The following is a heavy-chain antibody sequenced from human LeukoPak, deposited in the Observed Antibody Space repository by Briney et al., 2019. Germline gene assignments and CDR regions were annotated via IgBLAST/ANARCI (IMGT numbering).Heavy chain of an antibody. CDR2: ISGSGGST. CDR1: RFSFSSYA. CDR3: APQTMILVL. Sequence: GGSLRLSCAASRFSFSSYAMSWVRQAPGKGLEWVSAISGSGGSTYYADSVKGRFTISRDNAKNSVFLQMNSLRAEDTAVYYCAPQTMILVLGGQGTLVTVSS. D-gene: IGHD3-22*01. V-gene: IGHV3-23*01. J-gene: IGHJ4*02.